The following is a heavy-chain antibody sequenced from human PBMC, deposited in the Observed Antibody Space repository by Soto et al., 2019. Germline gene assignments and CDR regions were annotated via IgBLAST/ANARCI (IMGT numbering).Heavy chain of an antibody. D-gene: IGHD3-10*01. V-gene: IGHV4-59*08. CDR1: GGSISSYY. J-gene: IGHJ4*02. Sequence: SETLSLTCTVSGGSISSYYWSWIRQPPGKGLEWIGYIYYSGSTNYNPSLKSRVTISVDTSKNQFSLKLSSVTAADTAVYYCARRGRFGEFDYWGQGTLVTVSS. CDR3: ARRGRFGEFDY. CDR2: IYYSGST.